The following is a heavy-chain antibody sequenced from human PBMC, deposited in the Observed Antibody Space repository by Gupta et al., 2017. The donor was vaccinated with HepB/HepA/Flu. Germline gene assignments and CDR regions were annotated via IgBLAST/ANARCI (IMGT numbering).Heavy chain of an antibody. CDR3: AGRRGNDGDTFDM. Sequence: QVQLQQSGPGLVEPSQTLSLTCAISGDSVSGNTVAWNWIRQSPTRGLEWLGRIYYRSKWYNDYPISMKSRIAINPDTSKNQFSMQLNSVTPEDTAVYYCAGRRGNDGDTFDMWGQGTMVTVSS. CDR2: IYYRSKWYN. J-gene: IGHJ3*02. D-gene: IGHD5-24*01. CDR1: GDSVSGNTVA. V-gene: IGHV6-1*01.